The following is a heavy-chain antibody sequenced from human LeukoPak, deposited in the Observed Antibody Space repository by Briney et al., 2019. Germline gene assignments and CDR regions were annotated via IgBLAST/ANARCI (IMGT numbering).Heavy chain of an antibody. CDR2: IYYSGST. J-gene: IGHJ4*02. CDR1: GGSISSSSYY. CDR3: ARHGAAVAGTWRAFDY. V-gene: IGHV4-39*01. D-gene: IGHD6-19*01. Sequence: SQTLSLTCTVSGGSISSSSYYWGWIRQPPGKGLEWIGSIYYSGSTYYNPSLKSRVTISVDTSKNQFSPKLSSVTAADTAVYYCARHGAAVAGTWRAFDYWGQGTLVTVSS.